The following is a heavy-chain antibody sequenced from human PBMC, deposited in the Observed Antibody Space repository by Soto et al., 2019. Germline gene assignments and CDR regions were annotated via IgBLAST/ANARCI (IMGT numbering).Heavy chain of an antibody. CDR1: GYTFTTSG. V-gene: IGHV1-18*01. Sequence: GPEVRKPGASVKVSCEASGYTFTTSGISWVRQVPGQGLEWMGWISTYNGDTNSAQNFQGRVLMTADTSTGTAYMELMSLKPDDTAVYYCARQGSWPYYYYGLDVWGQGTTVTVSS. CDR2: ISTYNGDT. J-gene: IGHJ6*02. CDR3: ARQGSWPYYYYGLDV. D-gene: IGHD1-26*01.